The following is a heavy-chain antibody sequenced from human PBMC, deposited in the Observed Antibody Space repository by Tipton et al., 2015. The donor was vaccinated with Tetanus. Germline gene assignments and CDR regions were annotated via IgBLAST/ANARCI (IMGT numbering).Heavy chain of an antibody. CDR3: AAGIGGIDYYYGMDV. CDR1: GFTFTSSA. CDR2: IVVGSGNT. D-gene: IGHD2-15*01. J-gene: IGHJ6*02. Sequence: QLVQSGPEVKKPGTSVKVSCKASGFTFTSSAVQWVRQARGQRLEWIGWIVVGSGNTNYAQKFQERVTITRDMSTSPAYMELSSLRSEDTAVYYCAAGIGGIDYYYGMDVWGQGTTVTVSS. V-gene: IGHV1-58*01.